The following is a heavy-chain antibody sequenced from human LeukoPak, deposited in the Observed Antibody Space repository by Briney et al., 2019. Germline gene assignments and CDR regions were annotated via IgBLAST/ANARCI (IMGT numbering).Heavy chain of an antibody. CDR3: ARNLYYGGNSGFDY. CDR1: GGSISSGDYY. J-gene: IGHJ4*02. D-gene: IGHD4-23*01. V-gene: IGHV4-30-4*01. Sequence: PSETLSLTCTVSGGSISSGDYYWSWIRQPPGKGLEWIGYIYYSGSTYYNPSLKSRVTISVDTSKNQFSLKLSSVTAADTAVYYCARNLYYGGNSGFDYWGQGTLVTVSS. CDR2: IYYSGST.